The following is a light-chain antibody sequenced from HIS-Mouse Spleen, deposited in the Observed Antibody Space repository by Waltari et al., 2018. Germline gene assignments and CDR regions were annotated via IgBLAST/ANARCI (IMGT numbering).Light chain of an antibody. CDR3: NSRDSSGNHYV. CDR2: GKN. J-gene: IGLJ1*01. CDR1: SPRSYY. V-gene: IGLV3-19*01. Sequence: SSELTQDPAVSVALGQTVRITCQGDSPRSYYASWYQQKPGQAPVLVIHGKNNRPSGIPDRFSGSSSGNTASLTITGAQAEDEADYYCNSRDSSGNHYVFGTGTKVTVL.